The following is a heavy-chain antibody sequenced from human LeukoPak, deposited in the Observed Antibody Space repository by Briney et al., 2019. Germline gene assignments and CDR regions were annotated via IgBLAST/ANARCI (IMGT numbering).Heavy chain of an antibody. J-gene: IGHJ4*02. Sequence: GGSLRLSCAASGFTFSSYAMSWVRQAPGKGLEWVSAISGSGGSTYYADSVKGRFTISRDNSKNTLYLQMNSLRAEDTAVFYCAKGYTSGWYYFDYWGQGTLVTVSS. V-gene: IGHV3-23*01. CDR1: GFTFSSYA. D-gene: IGHD6-19*01. CDR3: AKGYTSGWYYFDY. CDR2: ISGSGGST.